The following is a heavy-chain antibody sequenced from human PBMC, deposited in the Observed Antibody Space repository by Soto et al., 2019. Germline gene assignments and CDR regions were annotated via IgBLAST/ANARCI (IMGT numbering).Heavy chain of an antibody. V-gene: IGHV4-61*01. CDR1: GGSVSSGSYY. J-gene: IGHJ6*02. CDR3: ARDRMDYYYYGMDV. Sequence: SETLSLTCTVSGGSVSSGSYYWSWIRQPPGKGLEWIGYIYYSGSTNYNPSLKSRVTISVDTSKNQFSLKLSSVTAADTAVYYCARDRMDYYYYGMDVWGQGTTVTVSS. D-gene: IGHD2-15*01. CDR2: IYYSGST.